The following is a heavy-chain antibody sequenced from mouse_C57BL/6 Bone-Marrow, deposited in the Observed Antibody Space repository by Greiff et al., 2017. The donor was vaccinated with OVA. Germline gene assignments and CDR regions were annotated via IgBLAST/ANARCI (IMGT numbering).Heavy chain of an antibody. CDR3: ARSLIKADYAMDY. D-gene: IGHD1-2*01. CDR1: GYTFTSYW. V-gene: IGHV1-61*01. J-gene: IGHJ4*01. Sequence: QVQLQQPGAELVRPGSSVKLSCKASGYTFTSYWMDWVKQRPGQGLEWIGNIYPSDSETHYNQKFKDKATLTVDKSSSTAYMQLSSLTSEDSAVYYCARSLIKADYAMDYWGQGTSVTVSS. CDR2: IYPSDSET.